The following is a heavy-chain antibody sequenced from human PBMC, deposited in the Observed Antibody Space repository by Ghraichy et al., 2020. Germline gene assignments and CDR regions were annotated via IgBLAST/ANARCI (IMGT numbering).Heavy chain of an antibody. J-gene: IGHJ5*02. CDR3: AKVGGYAVAGTDNWFAP. Sequence: SETLSLTCSVSGASIRSSNYYWGWARQPPGKGLEWIGCVHESGTTYYNPSLQSRVTVSVDTSKNQFSLKLSSLSARDTAVYFCAKVGGYAVAGTDNWFAPWGQGTLVSVSS. CDR2: VHESGTT. V-gene: IGHV4-39*01. CDR1: GASIRSSNYY. D-gene: IGHD6-19*01.